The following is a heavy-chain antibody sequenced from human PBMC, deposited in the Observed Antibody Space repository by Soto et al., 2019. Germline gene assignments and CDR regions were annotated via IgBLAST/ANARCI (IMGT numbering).Heavy chain of an antibody. CDR2: ISGSGSTT. J-gene: IGHJ5*02. D-gene: IGHD3-3*02. CDR1: GIGFSSYV. Sequence: GGSLRLSCAASGIGFSSYVMSWVRQAPGKGLEWVSSISGSGSTTYYADSVKGRFTISRDNSKNTMYLQMSSLRAEDTAVYYCAKLTIIRADPDPWGQGTLVTVSS. V-gene: IGHV3-23*01. CDR3: AKLTIIRADPDP.